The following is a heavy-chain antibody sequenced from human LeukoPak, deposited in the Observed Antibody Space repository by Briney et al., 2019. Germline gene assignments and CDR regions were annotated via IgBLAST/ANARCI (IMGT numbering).Heavy chain of an antibody. CDR2: IKQDGSEK. Sequence: GGTLRLSCAPSGFTFNYYWMSWVRQAPGQGLEWLANIKQDGSEKYYVDDVKGRFTISRDNAKNSLYLQMNSLRAEDTAVYYCAREPSGSLDYWGQGTLVTVSS. J-gene: IGHJ4*02. CDR1: GFTFNYYW. D-gene: IGHD1-26*01. V-gene: IGHV3-7*01. CDR3: AREPSGSLDY.